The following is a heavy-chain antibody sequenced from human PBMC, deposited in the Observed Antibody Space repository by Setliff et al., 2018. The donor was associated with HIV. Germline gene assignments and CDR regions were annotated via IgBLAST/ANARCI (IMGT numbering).Heavy chain of an antibody. J-gene: IGHJ4*02. D-gene: IGHD3-22*01. CDR2: IYYSGST. Sequence: SETLSLTCTVSGGSISSHYWSWIRQPPGKGLEWIGYIYYSGSTYNNPSLKSRISISVDTSKNQFSLKLNSVTVADTAVYYCARDREYYYDNSGSPSFDYWGQGTLVTVSS. CDR3: ARDREYYYDNSGSPSFDY. CDR1: GGSISSHY. V-gene: IGHV4-59*11.